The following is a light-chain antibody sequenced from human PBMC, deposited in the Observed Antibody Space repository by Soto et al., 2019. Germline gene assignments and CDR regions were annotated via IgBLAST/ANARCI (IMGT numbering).Light chain of an antibody. J-gene: IGLJ3*02. CDR3: QSYDSSDHEVV. CDR1: SGSIASNY. V-gene: IGLV6-57*01. CDR2: EDN. Sequence: NFMLTQPHSVSESPGKTVTISCTRSSGSIASNYVQWYQQRPGSSPTTLIYEDNQRPSGVPDRFSGSIDSSSNSASLTISGLETEDEADYYCQSYDSSDHEVVFGGGTKLPVL.